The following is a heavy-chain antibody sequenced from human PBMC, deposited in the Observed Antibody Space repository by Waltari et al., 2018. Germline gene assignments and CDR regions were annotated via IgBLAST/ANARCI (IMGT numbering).Heavy chain of an antibody. Sequence: QLVESGGGLVQPGGSLRLACAASGFSFSSYELNWVRQAPGKGLEWISYISDSDNSKCYAESVKGRFIVSRDNAKNSLHLEMNSLRVEDTATYYCVRDGLGSGRTRVDVWGQGTTVIVSS. D-gene: IGHD2-2*01. CDR1: GFSFSSYE. CDR3: VRDGLGSGRTRVDV. CDR2: ISDSDNSK. V-gene: IGHV3-48*03. J-gene: IGHJ6*02.